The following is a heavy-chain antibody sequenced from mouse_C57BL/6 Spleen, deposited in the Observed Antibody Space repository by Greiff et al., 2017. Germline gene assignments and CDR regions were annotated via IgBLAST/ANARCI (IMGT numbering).Heavy chain of an antibody. D-gene: IGHD6-1*01. CDR1: GYAFSSYW. Sequence: QVQLKESGAELVKPGASVKISCKASGYAFSSYWMNWVKQRPGQGLEWIGQIYPGDGDTNYNGKFKGKATLTADKSSSTAYMQLSSLTSEDSAVYVCAKGGAYYYAMDYWGQGTSVTVSA. CDR3: AKGGAYYYAMDY. CDR2: IYPGDGDT. V-gene: IGHV1-80*01. J-gene: IGHJ4*01.